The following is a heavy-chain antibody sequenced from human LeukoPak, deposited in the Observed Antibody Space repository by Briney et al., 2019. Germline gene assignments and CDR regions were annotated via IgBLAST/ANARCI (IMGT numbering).Heavy chain of an antibody. J-gene: IGHJ5*02. CDR2: ISSNGGST. CDR1: GFTFSSYA. D-gene: IGHD2/OR15-2a*01. CDR3: VKDDAVGFLGPNWFDP. V-gene: IGHV3-64D*06. Sequence: PGGSLGLSCSASGFTFSSYAMHWVRQAPGKGLEYVSAISSNGGSTYYADPVKGRFTISRDNSKNTLYLQMSSLRAEDTAVYYCVKDDAVGFLGPNWFDPWGQGTLVTVSS.